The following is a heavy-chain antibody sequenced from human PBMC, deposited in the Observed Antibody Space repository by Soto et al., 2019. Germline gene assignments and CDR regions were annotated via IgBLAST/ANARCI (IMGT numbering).Heavy chain of an antibody. CDR2: VKEDGREK. V-gene: IGHV3-7*01. Sequence: SGFTFSTYWMTWVRQAPGKGLEWVANVKEDGREKYYVDSVKGRFTISRDNAKNTLYLQMNSLRAEDTAVYYCAKSVYNWNDGFFDYWGQGTLVTVSS. CDR3: AKSVYNWNDGFFDY. J-gene: IGHJ4*02. D-gene: IGHD1-1*01. CDR1: GFTFSTYW.